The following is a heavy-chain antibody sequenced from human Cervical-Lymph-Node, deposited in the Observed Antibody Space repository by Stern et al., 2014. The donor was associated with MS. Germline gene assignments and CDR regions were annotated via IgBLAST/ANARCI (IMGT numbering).Heavy chain of an antibody. J-gene: IGHJ4*02. CDR2: FDPEEIKT. Sequence: QMQLVQSGAEVKKPGASVKVSCKVSSYTLTELSVHWVRQAPGKGLEWMGGFDPEEIKTVCAPRFQGRITMTEDASTDTAYMQLSSLTSEDTAVYYCAAAPLAYYYDTTAFYSSYWGQGTLVTVSS. V-gene: IGHV1-24*01. CDR1: SYTLTELS. D-gene: IGHD3-22*01. CDR3: AAAPLAYYYDTTAFYSSY.